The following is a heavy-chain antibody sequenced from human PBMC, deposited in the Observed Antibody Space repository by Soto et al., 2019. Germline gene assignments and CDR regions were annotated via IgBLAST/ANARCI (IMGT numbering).Heavy chain of an antibody. D-gene: IGHD2-2*01. CDR3: ARESTIVVVPAATLLYDY. Sequence: ASVKGSCKASGYTFTSYARHWVRQAPGQRLEWMGWINAGNGNTKYSQKFQGRVTITRDTSASTAYMELSSLRSEDTAVYYCARESTIVVVPAATLLYDYWGQGTLVTVSS. V-gene: IGHV1-3*01. CDR1: GYTFTSYA. CDR2: INAGNGNT. J-gene: IGHJ4*02.